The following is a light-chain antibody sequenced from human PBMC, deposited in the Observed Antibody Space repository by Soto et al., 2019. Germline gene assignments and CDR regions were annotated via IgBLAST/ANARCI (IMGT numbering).Light chain of an antibody. Sequence: QSVLTQPPSVSGAPGQRVTISCTGDSSNIGAGYDVHWYQQLPGTAPKLLIYVNINRPSGVPDRFSASRSDSSASLAITGLQAEDEADYYCSSFAGSPVVFGGGTKLTVL. CDR1: SSNIGAGYD. CDR2: VNI. J-gene: IGLJ2*01. V-gene: IGLV1-40*01. CDR3: SSFAGSPVV.